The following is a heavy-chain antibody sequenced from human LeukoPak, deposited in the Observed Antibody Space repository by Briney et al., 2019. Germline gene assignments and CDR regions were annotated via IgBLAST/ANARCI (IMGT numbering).Heavy chain of an antibody. D-gene: IGHD6-19*01. J-gene: IGHJ3*02. CDR2: ISTYSGNT. Sequence: ASVKVSCKASGYTFSSYGITWVRQAPGQGLEWMGWISTYSGNTNYAQKLQGRVTMTTDTSTTTAYMELRSLRSDDTAVYYCATSSGTDAFDIWGQGTMVTVSS. CDR1: GYTFSSYG. V-gene: IGHV1-18*01. CDR3: ATSSGTDAFDI.